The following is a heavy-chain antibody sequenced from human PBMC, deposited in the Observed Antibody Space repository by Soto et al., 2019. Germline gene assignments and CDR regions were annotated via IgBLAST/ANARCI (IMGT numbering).Heavy chain of an antibody. CDR3: ARDSEYSSSSLPFDY. CDR2: IIPINGTA. D-gene: IGHD6-13*01. CDR1: GGTFSSYA. V-gene: IGHV1-69*13. J-gene: IGHJ4*02. Sequence: SVKVSCKASGGTFSSYAISWVRQAPGQGLEWMGGIIPINGTANYAQKFQGRVTMTADESTSTAYMELRSLRSDDTAVYYCARDSEYSSSSLPFDYWGQGTLVTVSS.